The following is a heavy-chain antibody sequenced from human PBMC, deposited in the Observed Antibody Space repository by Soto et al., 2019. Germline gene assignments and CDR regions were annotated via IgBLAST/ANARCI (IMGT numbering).Heavy chain of an antibody. CDR1: GFTFSSYG. CDR2: IWYDGSNK. D-gene: IGHD3-10*01. V-gene: IGHV3-33*01. CDR3: ARVLTGSPRHY. Sequence: GGSLRLSCGASGFTFSSYGMHWVRQAPGKGLEWVAVIWYDGSNKYYADSVKGRFTISRDNSKNTLYLQMNSLRAEDTAVYYCARVLTGSPRHYWGQGTLVTVSS. J-gene: IGHJ4*02.